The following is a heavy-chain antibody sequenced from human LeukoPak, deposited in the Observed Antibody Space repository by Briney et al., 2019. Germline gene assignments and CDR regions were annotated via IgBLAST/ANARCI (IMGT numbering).Heavy chain of an antibody. CDR1: GGSISSYY. CDR2: IYYSGST. V-gene: IGHV4-59*06. CDR3: ASSYYGSGSRYYFDY. D-gene: IGHD3-10*01. Sequence: PSETLSLTCTVSGGSISSYYWSWIRQPAGKGLEWIGYIYYSGSTYYNPSLKSRVTMSIDTSENQFSLRLHSVTAADTASYYCASSYYGSGSRYYFDYWGQGTLVTVSS. J-gene: IGHJ4*02.